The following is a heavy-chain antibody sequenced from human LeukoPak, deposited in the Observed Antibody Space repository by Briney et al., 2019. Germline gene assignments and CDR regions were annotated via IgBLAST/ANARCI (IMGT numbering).Heavy chain of an antibody. Sequence: SETLSLTCTVSGASITNYCWNWIRQPPGKGLERIGYVCHTGPTNSHPSLKSRGSKSVDTSKNQFSLKLTSVTAADTAVYFCARWNDNSRAFDYWGQGTRVTASS. CDR1: GASITNYC. CDR3: ARWNDNSRAFDY. J-gene: IGHJ4*02. V-gene: IGHV4-59*01. D-gene: IGHD1-1*01. CDR2: VCHTGPT.